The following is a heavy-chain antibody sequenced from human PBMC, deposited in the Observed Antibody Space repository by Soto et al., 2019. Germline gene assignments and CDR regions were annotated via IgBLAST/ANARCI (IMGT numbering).Heavy chain of an antibody. CDR2: INHSGST. Sequence: NPSETLSLTCAVYGGSFSGYYWSWIRQPPGKGLEWIGEINHSGSTNYNPSLKSRVTISVDTSKNQFSLKLSSVTAADTAVYYCARGRVVTARRYYYGMDVWGQGTTVTVSS. CDR3: ARGRVVTARRYYYGMDV. D-gene: IGHD2-21*02. CDR1: GGSFSGYY. J-gene: IGHJ6*02. V-gene: IGHV4-34*01.